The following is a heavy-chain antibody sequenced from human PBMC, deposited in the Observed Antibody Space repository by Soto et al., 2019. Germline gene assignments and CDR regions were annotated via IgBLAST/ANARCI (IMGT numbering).Heavy chain of an antibody. CDR1: GGSISSYY. D-gene: IGHD4-17*01. CDR3: ARAVTSGGIRYYYYGMDV. Sequence: SETRSLTCTVSGGSISSYYWSWIRQPPGKGLEWIGYIYYSGSTNYNPSLKSRVTISVDTSKNQFSLKLSSVTAADTAVYYCARAVTSGGIRYYYYGMDVWGQGTTVTVSS. CDR2: IYYSGST. J-gene: IGHJ6*02. V-gene: IGHV4-59*01.